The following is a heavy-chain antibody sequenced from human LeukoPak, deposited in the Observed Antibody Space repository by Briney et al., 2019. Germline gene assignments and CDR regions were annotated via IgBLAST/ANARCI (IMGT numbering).Heavy chain of an antibody. D-gene: IGHD1-7*01. CDR1: GGSISSYY. CDR2: IYTSGST. J-gene: IGHJ4*02. Sequence: SETLSLTCTVSGGSISSYYWSWIRQPPGEGLEWIGRIYTSGSTNYNPSLKSRVTMSVDTSKNQFSLKLSSVTAADTAVYYCARDIGITGTTIFVYWGQGTPVTVS. V-gene: IGHV4-4*07. CDR3: ARDIGITGTTIFVY.